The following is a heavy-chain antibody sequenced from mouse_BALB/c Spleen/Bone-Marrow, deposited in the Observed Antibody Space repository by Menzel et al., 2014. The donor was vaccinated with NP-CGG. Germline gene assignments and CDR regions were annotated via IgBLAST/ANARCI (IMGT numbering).Heavy chain of an antibody. J-gene: IGHJ3*01. Sequence: EVKLMESGGGLVKPGGSLKLSCAASGFTFSDYYMYWVRQTPEKRLEWVATISDGGSYTYYPASVKGRFTIPRDNAKNNLYLQMSSLKSEDTAMYYCANYYGSAWFAYWGQGTLVTVSA. CDR1: GFTFSDYY. V-gene: IGHV5-4*02. CDR2: ISDGGSYT. D-gene: IGHD1-1*01. CDR3: ANYYGSAWFAY.